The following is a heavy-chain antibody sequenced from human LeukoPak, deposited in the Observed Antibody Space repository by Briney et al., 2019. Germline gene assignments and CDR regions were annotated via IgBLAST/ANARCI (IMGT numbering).Heavy chain of an antibody. J-gene: IGHJ5*02. D-gene: IGHD7-27*01. Sequence: ASVNVSCKTFGYTFTSHWMHWVRQAPGQGLEWMGIINPDYGTTLYAQKFRGRITVTRDTSSSTVYMELNSLTSEDTALYYCARDHSTADTSSWWLDPWGQGTLVTVSS. CDR3: ARDHSTADTSSWWLDP. CDR2: INPDYGTT. V-gene: IGHV1-46*01. CDR1: GYTFTSHW.